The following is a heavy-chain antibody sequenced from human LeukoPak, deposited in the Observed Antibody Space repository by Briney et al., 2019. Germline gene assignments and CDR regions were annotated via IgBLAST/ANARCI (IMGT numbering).Heavy chain of an antibody. J-gene: IGHJ4*02. CDR3: ARGTVNFDN. D-gene: IGHD4-11*01. CDR2: IKQDGSEK. CDR1: GFTFSSYW. V-gene: IGHV3-7*01. Sequence: GGSLRLSCAASGFTFSSYWMTWVRQAPGKGLEWVANIKQDGSEKYYVDSVKGRFSISRDNANNSLILRMNSLRAEDTAVYYCARGTVNFDNWSQGTLVTVSS.